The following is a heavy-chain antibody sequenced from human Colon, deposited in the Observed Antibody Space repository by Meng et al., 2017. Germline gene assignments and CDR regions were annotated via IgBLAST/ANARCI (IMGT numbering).Heavy chain of an antibody. Sequence: QGVLVQSGAEVKKPGASVKVSCKASGYTFIGYYMHWLRQAPGQGLEWMGRIIPAVGSAKYAQRFQGRVTITADIATNTAYMELRSLGSDDTAVYYCARGGSALTIMGSLDPWGQGTLVTVSS. CDR3: ARGGSALTIMGSLDP. CDR2: IIPAVGSA. D-gene: IGHD2-15*01. CDR1: GYTFIGYY. J-gene: IGHJ5*02. V-gene: IGHV1-69*06.